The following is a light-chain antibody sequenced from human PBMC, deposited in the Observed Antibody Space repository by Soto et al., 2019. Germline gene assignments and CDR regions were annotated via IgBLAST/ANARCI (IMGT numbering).Light chain of an antibody. V-gene: IGLV1-44*01. Sequence: QSVLTQSPSASGTPGQRVTISCSESSSNIGSNTVNWYQQLPRTAPKLLISSSDQRPSGVPDRFSGSKSGTSASLAISGLQSEDEADYYCASWDDSLNGWVFGGGTKLTVL. CDR2: SSD. CDR1: SSNIGSNT. CDR3: ASWDDSLNGWV. J-gene: IGLJ3*02.